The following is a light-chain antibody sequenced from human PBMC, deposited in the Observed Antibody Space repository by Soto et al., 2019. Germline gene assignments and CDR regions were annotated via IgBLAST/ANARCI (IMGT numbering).Light chain of an antibody. V-gene: IGLV1-47*01. CDR2: RNN. J-gene: IGLJ2*01. Sequence: QAVLTQPPSASGTPGQRVTISCSGSSSNIGSNYVYWYQQLPGTAPKLLIYRNNQRPSGVPDRFSGSKSGTSASLAIIGLRSEDEADYYCAAWDDSLSAHVVFGGGTKLTVL. CDR1: SSNIGSNY. CDR3: AAWDDSLSAHVV.